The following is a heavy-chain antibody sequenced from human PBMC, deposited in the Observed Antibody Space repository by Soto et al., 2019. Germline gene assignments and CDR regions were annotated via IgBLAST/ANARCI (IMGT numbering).Heavy chain of an antibody. D-gene: IGHD6-13*01. CDR1: GGTFSSYA. J-gene: IGHJ4*02. CDR3: ARERDSSSGKGGGGFDY. Sequence: QVQLVQSGAEVKKPGSSVKVSCKASGGTFSSYAISWVRQAPGQGLEWMGGIIPIFGTANYAQKFQGRVTITADEATSTAYMERSSLRSEDRAVYYCARERDSSSGKGGGGFDYWGQGTLVTVSS. V-gene: IGHV1-69*01. CDR2: IIPIFGTA.